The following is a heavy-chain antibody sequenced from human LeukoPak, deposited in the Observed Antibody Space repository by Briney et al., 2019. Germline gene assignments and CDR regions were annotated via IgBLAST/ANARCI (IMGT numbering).Heavy chain of an antibody. Sequence: GESLKISCKGSGYSFTSHWIGWVRQMPGKGLEWMGIIYPGDSDTRYSPSFQGQVTISADKSISTAYLQWSSLKASDTAMYYCARHFIAGSYYPPLDYWGQGTLVAVSS. CDR3: ARHFIAGSYYPPLDY. CDR1: GYSFTSHW. V-gene: IGHV5-51*01. CDR2: IYPGDSDT. J-gene: IGHJ4*02. D-gene: IGHD1-26*01.